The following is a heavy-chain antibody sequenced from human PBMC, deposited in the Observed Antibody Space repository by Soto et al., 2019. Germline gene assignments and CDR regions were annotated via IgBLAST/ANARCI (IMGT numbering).Heavy chain of an antibody. CDR3: ARSVRLGLDYFDF. V-gene: IGHV3-33*01. D-gene: IGHD3-10*02. J-gene: IGHJ4*02. CDR2: IWYDGSNK. Sequence: GGSLRLSCAASGFTFSSYGMHWVRQAPGKGLEWVAIIWYDGSNKYYADSVKGRFTISRDNSKNTLYLQMNSLRAEDTAVYYCARSVRLGLDYFDFWGQGTLVTVSS. CDR1: GFTFSSYG.